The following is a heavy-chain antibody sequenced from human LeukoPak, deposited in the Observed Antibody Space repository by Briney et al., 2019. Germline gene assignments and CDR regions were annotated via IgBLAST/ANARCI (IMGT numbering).Heavy chain of an antibody. V-gene: IGHV5-51*01. CDR2: IYPGDSDT. Sequence: GESLKISCKASGYSFTNYWIGWVRQMPGKGLEWMGIIYPGDSDTRYSPSFQGQVTISADKSISPAYLQWSSLKASDTAMYYCARRSLSSTSSFFDYWGQGTLVTVSS. CDR1: GYSFTNYW. CDR3: ARRSLSSTSSFFDY. D-gene: IGHD2-2*01. J-gene: IGHJ4*02.